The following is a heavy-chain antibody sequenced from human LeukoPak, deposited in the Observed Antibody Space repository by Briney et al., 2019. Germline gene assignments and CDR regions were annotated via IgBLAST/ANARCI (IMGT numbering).Heavy chain of an antibody. Sequence: SETLSLTCAVYGGSLSGYYWSWIRQPPGKGLEWIGEINHSGSTNYNPSLKSRVTISVDTSKNQFSLKLSSVTAADTAVYYCARAPYYYGSGSYYPWGQGTLVTVSS. V-gene: IGHV4-34*01. J-gene: IGHJ5*02. CDR1: GGSLSGYY. CDR3: ARAPYYYGSGSYYP. CDR2: INHSGST. D-gene: IGHD3-10*01.